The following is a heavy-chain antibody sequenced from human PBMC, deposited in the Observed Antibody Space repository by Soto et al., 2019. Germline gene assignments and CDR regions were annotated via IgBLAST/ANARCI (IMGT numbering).Heavy chain of an antibody. CDR1: GCTFISYD. CDR3: AREVGADAFDI. J-gene: IGHJ3*02. Sequence: GGSLRLSCAASGCTFISYDMHWVRQATGKGLEWVSAIGTAGDTYYPGSVKGRFTISRENAKNSLYLQMNSLRAEDTAVYYCAREVGADAFDIWGQGTMVTVSS. CDR2: IGTAGDT. V-gene: IGHV3-13*01.